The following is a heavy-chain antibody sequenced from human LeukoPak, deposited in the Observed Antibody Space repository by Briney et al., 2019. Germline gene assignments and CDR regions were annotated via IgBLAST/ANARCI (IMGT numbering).Heavy chain of an antibody. CDR1: GFTFSSYA. Sequence: GGSLRLSCAASGFTFSSYAMSWVRQAPGKGLEWVSYISSSSSTIYYADSVKGRFTISRDNAKNSLYLQMNSLRDEDTAVYYCATGFGDTYGMDVWGQGTTVTVSS. CDR2: ISSSSSTI. V-gene: IGHV3-48*02. J-gene: IGHJ6*02. CDR3: ATGFGDTYGMDV. D-gene: IGHD3-10*01.